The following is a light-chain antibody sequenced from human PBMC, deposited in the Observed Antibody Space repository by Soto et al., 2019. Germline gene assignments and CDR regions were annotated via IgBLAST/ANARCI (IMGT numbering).Light chain of an antibody. J-gene: IGLJ3*02. CDR3: AAWDDSLSGWV. CDR1: SSNIGSNY. V-gene: IGLV1-47*01. CDR2: RNN. Sequence: QSVLTQPPSASGTPGQRVTISCSGSSSNIGSNYVYWYQQLPGTATKLLIYRNNQRPSGVTDRFSGSKSGTSASLAISGLRSEDEADYYCAAWDDSLSGWVFGGGTKLTVL.